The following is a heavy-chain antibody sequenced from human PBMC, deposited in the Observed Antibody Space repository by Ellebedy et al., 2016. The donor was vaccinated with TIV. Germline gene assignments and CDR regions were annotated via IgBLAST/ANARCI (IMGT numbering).Heavy chain of an antibody. D-gene: IGHD4-23*01. CDR1: GYTFSNYF. CDR3: AREKTDYGGNDEHRIFDP. Sequence: AASVKVSCKASGYTFSNYFVHWVRQAPGQGLEWMGIINPSGGSTSYAQKFQGRVTMTRDTSTSTVYMELSSLRSEDTAVYYCAREKTDYGGNDEHRIFDPWGQGTLVTVSS. CDR2: INPSGGST. V-gene: IGHV1-46*01. J-gene: IGHJ5*02.